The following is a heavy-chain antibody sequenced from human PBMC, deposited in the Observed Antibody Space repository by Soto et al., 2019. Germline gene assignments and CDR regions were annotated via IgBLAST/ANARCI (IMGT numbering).Heavy chain of an antibody. CDR3: ARETGTIIVEH. V-gene: IGHV1-69*02. CDR1: GGTFSSYT. Sequence: QVQLVQSGAEVKKPGSSVKVSCKASGGTFSSYTISWVRQATGQGLEWMGRIIPILGISNYAQKFQGRVTITADKSTITAYMELSSLRSEDTAVYYCARETGTIIVEHWGQGTLVTVSS. CDR2: IIPILGIS. D-gene: IGHD3-22*01. J-gene: IGHJ1*01.